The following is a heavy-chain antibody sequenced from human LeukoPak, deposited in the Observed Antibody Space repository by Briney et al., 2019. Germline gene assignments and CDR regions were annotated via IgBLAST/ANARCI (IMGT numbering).Heavy chain of an antibody. V-gene: IGHV3-48*01. CDR3: ARDHPSYRGGGWGGPYYYYYYMDV. Sequence: GGSLRLSCAASGFTFSSYSMNWVRKAPGKGLEWVSYISSSSSTIYYADSVKGRFTISRDNAKNSLYLQMNSLRAEDTAVYYCARDHPSYRGGGWGGPYYYYYYMDVWGKGTTVTVSS. CDR2: ISSSSSTI. D-gene: IGHD3-10*01. J-gene: IGHJ6*03. CDR1: GFTFSSYS.